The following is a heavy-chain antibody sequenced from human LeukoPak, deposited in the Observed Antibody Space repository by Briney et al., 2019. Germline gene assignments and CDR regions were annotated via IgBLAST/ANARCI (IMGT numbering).Heavy chain of an antibody. V-gene: IGHV4-39*07. Sequence: SETLSLTCSVSGDSISTSSSYWGWIRQPPGKGLEWIGSIYYSGSTYYNPSLKSRVTISVDTSKNQFSLKLSSVTAADTAVYYCASLSSAVSPFDYWGQGTLVTVSS. CDR3: ASLSSAVSPFDY. D-gene: IGHD6-19*01. CDR1: GDSISTSSSY. CDR2: IYYSGST. J-gene: IGHJ4*02.